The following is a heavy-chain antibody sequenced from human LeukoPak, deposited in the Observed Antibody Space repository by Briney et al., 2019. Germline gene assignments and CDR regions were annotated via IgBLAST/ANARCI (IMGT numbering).Heavy chain of an antibody. D-gene: IGHD3-3*01. Sequence: PSETLSLTCTVSGGSISSYYWSWIRQPPGKGLEWIGYIYYSGSTYYNPSLKSRVTISVDTSKNQFSLKLSSVTAADTAVYYCARNLYDFWSGFDYWGRGTLVTVSS. CDR1: GGSISSYY. V-gene: IGHV4-59*06. J-gene: IGHJ2*01. CDR2: IYYSGST. CDR3: ARNLYDFWSGFDY.